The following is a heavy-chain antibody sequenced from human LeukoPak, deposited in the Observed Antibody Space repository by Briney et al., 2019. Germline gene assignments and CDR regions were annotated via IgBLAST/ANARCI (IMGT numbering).Heavy chain of an antibody. J-gene: IGHJ4*02. CDR1: GYTFTGYY. CDR3: ARDSTRLSSSWYFY. Sequence: ASVKVSCKASGYTFTGYYMHWVRQASGQGLEWMGWINPNSGGTNYAQKFQGRVTMTRDTSISTAYMELSRLRSDDTAVYYCARDSTRLSSSWYFYWGQGTLVTVSS. CDR2: INPNSGGT. D-gene: IGHD6-13*01. V-gene: IGHV1-2*02.